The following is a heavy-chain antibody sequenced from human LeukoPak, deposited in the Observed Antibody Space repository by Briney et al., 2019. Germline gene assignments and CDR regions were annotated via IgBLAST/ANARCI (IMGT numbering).Heavy chain of an antibody. Sequence: PSGTLSLTCAVSGGSISSSNWWSWVRQPPGKGLEWIGEIYHSGSTNYNPSLKSRVTISVDKSKNQFSLKLSSVTAADTAVYYCARAKTTYRGYSYGYYDYWGQGTLVTVSS. CDR2: IYHSGST. V-gene: IGHV4-4*02. D-gene: IGHD5-18*01. CDR3: ARAKTTYRGYSYGYYDY. CDR1: GGSISSSNW. J-gene: IGHJ4*02.